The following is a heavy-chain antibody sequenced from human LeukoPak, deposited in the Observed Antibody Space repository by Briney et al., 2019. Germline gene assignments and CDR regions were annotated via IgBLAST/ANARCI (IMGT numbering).Heavy chain of an antibody. V-gene: IGHV3-23*01. CDR2: ISGSGGST. CDR1: GFTFSSYA. J-gene: IGHJ4*02. CDR3: ALPCGGDCYSPFDY. D-gene: IGHD2-21*02. Sequence: GGSLRLSCAASGFTFSSYAMSWVRQAPGKGLEWVSAISGSGGSTYYADSVKGRFTISRDNSKNTLYLQMNSLRAEDTAVYYCALPCGGDCYSPFDYWGQGTLVTVSS.